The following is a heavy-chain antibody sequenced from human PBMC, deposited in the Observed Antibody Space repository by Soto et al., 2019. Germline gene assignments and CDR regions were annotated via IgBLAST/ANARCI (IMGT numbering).Heavy chain of an antibody. CDR2: TYYRSQWYN. CDR1: GDSASSNSAA. V-gene: IGHV6-1*01. CDR3: TRSTDRRFDY. D-gene: IGHD1-1*01. Sequence: SQTLSLTCAMSGDSASSNSAAWNWIRQSPSRGLEWLGRTYYRSQWYNDYAVSMKNRITINPDTSKNQFSLQLNSVTPEDTAVYYFTRSTDRRFDYWGQGTLVTVSS. J-gene: IGHJ4*02.